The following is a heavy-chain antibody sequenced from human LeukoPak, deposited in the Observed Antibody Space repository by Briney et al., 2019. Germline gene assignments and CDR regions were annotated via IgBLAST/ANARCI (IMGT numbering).Heavy chain of an antibody. J-gene: IGHJ4*02. CDR3: ARVDVICSSTSCYPFDY. Sequence: GASVKVSCKASGYTFTNYDINWVRQTTGQGLEWMGWMNPNSGNTGYAQKFQGRVTMTRNTSISTAYMELSSLRSEDTAVYYCARVDVICSSTSCYPFDYWGQGTLVTVSS. V-gene: IGHV1-8*01. D-gene: IGHD2-2*01. CDR2: MNPNSGNT. CDR1: GYTFTNYD.